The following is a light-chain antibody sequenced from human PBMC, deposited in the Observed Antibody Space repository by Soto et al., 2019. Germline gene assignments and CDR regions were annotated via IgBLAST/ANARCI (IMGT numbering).Light chain of an antibody. CDR3: QVWDSSSDHVV. CDR1: NSGSKS. V-gene: IGLV3-21*04. Sequence: SYELTQPPSVSVAPGQTARITCGGNNSGSKSVHWYQQKPGQAPVLLIYYDSDRPSGIPERFSGSNSGNTATLTISRVEAGDEAEYYCQVWDSSSDHVVFGGGTKLTVL. J-gene: IGLJ2*01. CDR2: YDS.